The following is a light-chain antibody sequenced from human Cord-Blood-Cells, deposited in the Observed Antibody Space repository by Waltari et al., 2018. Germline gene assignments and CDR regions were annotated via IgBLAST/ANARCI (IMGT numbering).Light chain of an antibody. CDR1: SSDVVGYTY. CDR2: DVS. Sequence: QSALTPPASESGSLGQSTTLSCPGTSSDVVGYTYLSWYQQHPGKAPKLMIYDVSNRPSGVSNRFSGSKSGNTASLTISGLQAEDEADYYCSSYTSSSTVVFGGGTKLTVL. J-gene: IGLJ2*01. V-gene: IGLV2-14*01. CDR3: SSYTSSSTVV.